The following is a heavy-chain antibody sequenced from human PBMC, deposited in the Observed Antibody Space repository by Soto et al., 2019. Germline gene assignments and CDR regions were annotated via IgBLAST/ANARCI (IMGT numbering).Heavy chain of an antibody. Sequence: PXGSRRRPCSASGFMFNNYAMSWVRQAPGKGLEWVSSVSVSGGTTYYADSLKGRFTISRDNSKKTVYLQMNRLRADDTAIYYCAKGLYYYDSSGYRLFDYWGQGTLVTVYS. D-gene: IGHD3-22*01. CDR2: VSVSGGTT. J-gene: IGHJ4*02. V-gene: IGHV3-23*01. CDR1: GFMFNNYA. CDR3: AKGLYYYDSSGYRLFDY.